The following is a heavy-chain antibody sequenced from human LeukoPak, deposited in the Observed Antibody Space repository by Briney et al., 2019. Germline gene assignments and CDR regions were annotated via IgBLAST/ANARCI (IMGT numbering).Heavy chain of an antibody. Sequence: SETLSLTCTVSGGSISSYYWSWIRQPPGKGLEWIGYIYCSGSTNYNPSLKSRVTISVDTSKNQFSLKLSSVTAADTAVYYCARGHYYYDSSGYYYWFDPWGQGTLVTVSS. CDR1: GGSISSYY. CDR3: ARGHYYYDSSGYYYWFDP. D-gene: IGHD3-22*01. V-gene: IGHV4-59*01. J-gene: IGHJ5*02. CDR2: IYCSGST.